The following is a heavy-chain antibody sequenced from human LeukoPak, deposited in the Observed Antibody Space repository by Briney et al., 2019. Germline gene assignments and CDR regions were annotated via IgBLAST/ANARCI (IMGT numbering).Heavy chain of an antibody. CDR2: INHSGST. V-gene: IGHV4-34*01. D-gene: IGHD3-22*01. Sequence: SETLSLTCAVYGGSFSGYYWSWIRQPPGKGLEWIGEINHSGSTNYNPSLKSRVTISVDTSKNQFSLKPSSVTAADTAVYYCARTAPRRRITMIVVVINAFDIWGQGTMVTVSS. CDR1: GGSFSGYY. J-gene: IGHJ3*02. CDR3: ARTAPRRRITMIVVVINAFDI.